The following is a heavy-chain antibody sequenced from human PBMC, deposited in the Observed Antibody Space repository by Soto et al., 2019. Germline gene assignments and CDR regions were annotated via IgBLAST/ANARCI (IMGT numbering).Heavy chain of an antibody. D-gene: IGHD2-15*01. V-gene: IGHV1-69*13. CDR3: ARRRISATPPHYNYDMDD. CDR2: IIPIFGTA. CDR1: GGTFSSYS. Sequence: APVKVSCKASGGTFSSYSISWMRQAPRQEPEVMGGIIPIFGTANYAQKFQGRDTITADESTSTAYMELSSLRSEDTAVYYCARRRISATPPHYNYDMDDLGPGTADTVSS. J-gene: IGHJ6*02.